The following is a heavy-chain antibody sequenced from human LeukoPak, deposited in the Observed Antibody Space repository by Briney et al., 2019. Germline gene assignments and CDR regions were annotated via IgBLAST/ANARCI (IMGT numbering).Heavy chain of an antibody. J-gene: IGHJ4*02. CDR1: GFTFSSYT. Sequence: GGSLRLSCAASGFTFSSYTMNWVRQAPGKGLEWVSSISSSYSYIYYADSVKGRFTISRDDAKNSLYLQMNSLRAEDTAVYYCAKVRDGSNTDYWGQGTLVTVSS. D-gene: IGHD5-24*01. CDR2: ISSSYSYI. V-gene: IGHV3-21*01. CDR3: AKVRDGSNTDY.